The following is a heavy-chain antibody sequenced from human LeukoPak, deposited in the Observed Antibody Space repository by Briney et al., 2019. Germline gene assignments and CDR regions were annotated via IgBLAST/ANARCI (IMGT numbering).Heavy chain of an antibody. CDR2: VYPGGSQT. CDR3: ARPINPGGNDAFDI. V-gene: IGHV5-51*01. CDR1: GYNFANYW. Sequence: GESLKISCTGSGYNFANYWIGWVRQMPGKGLEWMGIVYPGGSQTKYSPSFQGQVTLSADKSLSTAYMQWSSLKASDTAMYYCARPINPGGNDAFDIWGQGTMVTVSS. J-gene: IGHJ3*02. D-gene: IGHD3-16*01.